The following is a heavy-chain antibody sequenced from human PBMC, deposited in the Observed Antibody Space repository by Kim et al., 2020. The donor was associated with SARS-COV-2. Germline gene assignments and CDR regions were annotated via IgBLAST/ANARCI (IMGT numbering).Heavy chain of an antibody. Sequence: GVSLRLSCAASGFTFSSYWMSWVRQAPGKGLEWVANIKQDGSEKYYVDSVKGRFTISRDNAKNSLYLQMNSLRAEDTAVYYCARAGGYFDWLSIYYYYYGMDVWGQGTTVTVSS. J-gene: IGHJ6*02. CDR3: ARAGGYFDWLSIYYYYYGMDV. D-gene: IGHD3-9*01. V-gene: IGHV3-7*03. CDR1: GFTFSSYW. CDR2: IKQDGSEK.